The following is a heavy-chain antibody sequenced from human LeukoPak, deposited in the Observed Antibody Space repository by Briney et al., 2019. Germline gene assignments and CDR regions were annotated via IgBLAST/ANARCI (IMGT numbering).Heavy chain of an antibody. CDR2: IYYSGST. V-gene: IGHV4-59*08. Sequence: SETLSLTCTVSGGSISSYYWSWIRQPPGKGLEWIGYIYYSGSTNYNPSLKSRVTISVDTSKNQFSLKLSSVTAADTAVYYCASSSGEDYFDYWGQGTLVTVSS. D-gene: IGHD6-19*01. J-gene: IGHJ4*02. CDR3: ASSSGEDYFDY. CDR1: GGSISSYY.